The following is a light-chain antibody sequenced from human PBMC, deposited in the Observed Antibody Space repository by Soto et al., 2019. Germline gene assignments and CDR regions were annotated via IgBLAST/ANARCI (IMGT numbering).Light chain of an antibody. V-gene: IGKV3-15*01. J-gene: IGKJ1*01. Sequence: DIVMTQSPATLSVSAGETATLSCSASEDVSITLAWYQQKPGQSPRLLIYDVSTRATGIPARFSGSGSGTEFTLTISDLQSEDFAVYYCQQYNKGPPWTFGQGTKVDIK. CDR2: DVS. CDR1: EDVSIT. CDR3: QQYNKGPPWT.